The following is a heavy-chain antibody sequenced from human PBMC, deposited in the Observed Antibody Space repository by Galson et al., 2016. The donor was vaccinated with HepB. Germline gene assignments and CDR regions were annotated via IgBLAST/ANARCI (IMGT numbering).Heavy chain of an antibody. CDR3: VTYYYGLGKEI. V-gene: IGHV3-7*03. CDR2: IQHSGVEK. Sequence: SLRLSCAASGFTFSNYWMSWVRQAPGKGLEWVANIQHSGVEKYYVDSVRGRFTISRDNAKGSVYRQMNSLRVEDTAVSFCVTYYYGLGKEIWGRGTLVTVS. J-gene: IGHJ4*02. CDR1: GFTFSNYW. D-gene: IGHD3-10*01.